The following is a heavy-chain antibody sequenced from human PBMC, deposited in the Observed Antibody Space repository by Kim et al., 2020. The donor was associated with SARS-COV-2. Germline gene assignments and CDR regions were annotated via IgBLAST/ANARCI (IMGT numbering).Heavy chain of an antibody. J-gene: IGHJ6*02. Sequence: LSLTCAASGFTFSSYGMHWVRQAPGKGLEWVAVISYDGSNKYYADSVKGRFTISRDNSKNTLYLQMNSLRAEDTAVYYCAKDYYDSSGYYDYYYYGMDVWGQGTTVTVSS. CDR2: ISYDGSNK. CDR1: GFTFSSYG. V-gene: IGHV3-30*18. D-gene: IGHD3-22*01. CDR3: AKDYYDSSGYYDYYYYGMDV.